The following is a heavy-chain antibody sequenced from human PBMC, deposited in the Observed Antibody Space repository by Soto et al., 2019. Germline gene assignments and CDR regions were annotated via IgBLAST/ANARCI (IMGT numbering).Heavy chain of an antibody. D-gene: IGHD1-26*01. CDR2: INHSGST. CDR3: ASAGVGATAPFDY. V-gene: IGHV4-34*01. J-gene: IGHJ4*02. Sequence: PSETLSLTCAVYGGSFSGYYWSWIRQPPGKGLEWIGEINHSGSTNYNPSLKSRVTISVDTSKNQFSLKLSSVTAADTAVYYCASAGVGATAPFDYWGQGTLVTVSS. CDR1: GGSFSGYY.